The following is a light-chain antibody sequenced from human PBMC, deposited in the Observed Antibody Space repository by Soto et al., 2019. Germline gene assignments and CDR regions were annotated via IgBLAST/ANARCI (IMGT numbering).Light chain of an antibody. CDR1: SGYSNYK. J-gene: IGLJ2*01. CDR2: VGTGGIVG. V-gene: IGLV9-49*01. Sequence: QSVLTQPPSASASLGASVTLTCTLSSGYSNYKVDWCQQRPGKGPRFVMRVGTGGIVGSKGDDIPDRFSVLGSGLNRYLTIKNIQEEDESDYHCGADHGSGSNSIFGGGTKVTVL. CDR3: GADHGSGSNSI.